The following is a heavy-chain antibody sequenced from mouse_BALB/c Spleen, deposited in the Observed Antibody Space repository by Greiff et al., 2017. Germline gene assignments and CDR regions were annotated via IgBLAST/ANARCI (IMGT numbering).Heavy chain of an antibody. Sequence: QVQLQQSGAELMKPGASVKISCKATGYTFSSYWIEWVKQRPGHGLEWIGEILPGSGSTNYNEKFKGKATFTADTSSNTAYMQLSSLTSEDSAVYYCARPQLGRDYYAMDYWGQGTSVTVSS. D-gene: IGHD4-1*02. CDR1: GYTFSSYW. CDR2: ILPGSGST. V-gene: IGHV1-9*01. CDR3: ARPQLGRDYYAMDY. J-gene: IGHJ4*01.